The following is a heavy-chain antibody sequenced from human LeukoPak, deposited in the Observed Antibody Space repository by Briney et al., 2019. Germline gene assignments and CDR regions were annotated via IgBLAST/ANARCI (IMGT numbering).Heavy chain of an antibody. CDR3: ARVEYGSGSYMVYYYYGMDV. Sequence: GGSLRLSCTASGFTFSSYSMNWVRQAPGKGLEWVSSISSSSGYIYYADSVKGRFTISRDNAKNSLYLQMNSLRAEDTAVYYCARVEYGSGSYMVYYYYGMDVWGQGTTVTVSS. V-gene: IGHV3-21*01. CDR2: ISSSSGYI. D-gene: IGHD3-10*01. J-gene: IGHJ6*02. CDR1: GFTFSSYS.